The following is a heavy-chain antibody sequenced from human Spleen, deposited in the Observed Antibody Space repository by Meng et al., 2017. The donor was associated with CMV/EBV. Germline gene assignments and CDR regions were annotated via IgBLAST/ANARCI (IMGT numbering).Heavy chain of an antibody. CDR1: GFTFSSYA. V-gene: IGHV3-21*01. D-gene: IGHD2-2*01. J-gene: IGHJ3*02. CDR3: ASRGGRYCSSTSCQGAFDI. CDR2: ISSSSSYI. Sequence: GESLKISCAASGFTFSSYAMSWVRQAPGKGLEWVSSISSSSSYIYYADSVKGRFTISRDNAKNSLYLQMNSLRAEDTAVYYCASRGGRYCSSTSCQGAFDIWGQGTMVTVSS.